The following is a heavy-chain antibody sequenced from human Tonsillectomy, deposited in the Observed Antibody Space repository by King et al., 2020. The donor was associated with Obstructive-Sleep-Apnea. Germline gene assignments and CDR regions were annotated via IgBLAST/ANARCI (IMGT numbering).Heavy chain of an antibody. CDR2: IYHSGST. J-gene: IGHJ3*02. CDR1: GYSISRGYY. CDR3: ARDYGYCSGGSCYPDAFDI. Sequence: VQLQESGPGLVKPSETLSLTCTVSGYSISRGYYWGWIRQPPGKGLEWIGSIYHSGSTYYNPSLKSRVTISVDTSKNQFSLKLSSVTAADTAVYYCARDYGYCSGGSCYPDAFDIWGQGTMVTVSS. D-gene: IGHD2-15*01. V-gene: IGHV4-38-2*02.